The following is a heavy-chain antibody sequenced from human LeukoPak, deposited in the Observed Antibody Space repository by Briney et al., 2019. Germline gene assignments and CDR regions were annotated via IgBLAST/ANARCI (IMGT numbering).Heavy chain of an antibody. D-gene: IGHD3-3*01. Sequence: SETLSLTCTVSGGSINSSSYYWGWIRQPPGKGLEWIGSIYYSGSTYYNPSLKSRVAISVDTSKNQFSLKLSSVTAADTAVYYCATATGATKYYDFWSGYYTGGYFDYWGQGTLVTVSS. CDR3: ATATGATKYYDFWSGYYTGGYFDY. CDR2: IYYSGST. CDR1: GGSINSSSYY. J-gene: IGHJ4*02. V-gene: IGHV4-39*01.